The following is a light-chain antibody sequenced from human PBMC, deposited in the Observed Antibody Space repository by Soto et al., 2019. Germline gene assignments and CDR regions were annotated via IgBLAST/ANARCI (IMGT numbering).Light chain of an antibody. CDR3: CSYAGSHSFI. CDR1: SSDVGGYIS. V-gene: IGLV2-11*01. Sequence: QSVLTQPRSVSGSPGQSVTISCTGTSSDVGGYISVSWYQHRPGKAPKLILHDVNKRPSGVPDRFSGSKSGNTASLTISGLQAEDEADYFCCSYAGSHSFIFGGGTKLTVL. J-gene: IGLJ2*01. CDR2: DVN.